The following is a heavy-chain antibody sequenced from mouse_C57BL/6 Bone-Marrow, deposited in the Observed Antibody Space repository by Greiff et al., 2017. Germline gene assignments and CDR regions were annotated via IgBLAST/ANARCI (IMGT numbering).Heavy chain of an antibody. CDR1: GYAFSSSW. CDR3: ARELGEPFDY. V-gene: IGHV1-82*01. J-gene: IGHJ2*01. CDR2: IYPGDGDT. Sequence: VQLQQSGPELVKPGASVKISCKASGYAFSSSWMNWVKQRPGKGLEWIGRIYPGDGDTNYNGKFKGKATLTADKSSSTAYMQLSSLTSEDSAVYFCARELGEPFDYWGQGTTLTVSS. D-gene: IGHD4-1*01.